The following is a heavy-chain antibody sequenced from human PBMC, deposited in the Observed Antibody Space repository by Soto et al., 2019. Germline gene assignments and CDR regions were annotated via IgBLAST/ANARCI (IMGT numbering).Heavy chain of an antibody. CDR2: ISAYNGNT. D-gene: IGHD1-1*01. J-gene: IGHJ4*02. V-gene: IGHV1-18*01. CDR1: GYTFTSYG. Sequence: VQLVQSGAEVKKPGASVKVSCKASGYTFTSYGISWVRQAPGQGLEWMGGISAYNGNTNYAQKLQSRVTMTTDTSTSTAYMELSSLRSAGTAVYYCARVGEGTEMYYFDYWGQGTLVTVSS. CDR3: ARVGEGTEMYYFDY.